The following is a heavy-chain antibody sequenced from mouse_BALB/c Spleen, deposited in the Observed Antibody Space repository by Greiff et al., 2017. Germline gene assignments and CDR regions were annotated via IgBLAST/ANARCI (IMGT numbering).Heavy chain of an antibody. Sequence: EVKLLESGGGLVQPGGSLKLSCAASGFDFSRYWMSWVRQAPGKGLEWIGEINPDSSTINYTPSLKDKFIISRDNAKNTLYLQMSKVRSEDTALYYCARPNYGSSYDYFDYWGQGTTLTVSS. CDR2: INPDSSTI. CDR1: GFDFSRYW. CDR3: ARPNYGSSYDYFDY. V-gene: IGHV4-1*02. J-gene: IGHJ2*01. D-gene: IGHD1-1*01.